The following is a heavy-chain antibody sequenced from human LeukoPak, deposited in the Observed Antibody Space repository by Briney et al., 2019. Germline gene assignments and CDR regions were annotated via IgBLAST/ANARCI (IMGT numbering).Heavy chain of an antibody. CDR3: AKDFTRGTRFGKIPHYFDY. J-gene: IGHJ4*02. V-gene: IGHV3-30*18. CDR2: ISYDGSNK. Sequence: GGSLRLSCAASGFTFSSYSMNWVRQAPGKGLEWVAVISYDGSNKYYADSVKGRFTISRDSSKNTLYLQMNSLRAEDTAVYYCAKDFTRGTRFGKIPHYFDYWGRGTLVTVSS. CDR1: GFTFSSYS. D-gene: IGHD3-10*01.